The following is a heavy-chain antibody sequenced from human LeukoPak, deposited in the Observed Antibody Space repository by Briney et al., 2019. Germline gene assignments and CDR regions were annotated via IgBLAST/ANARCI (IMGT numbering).Heavy chain of an antibody. CDR3: ARDSLRGGVYFDY. Sequence: GGSLRLSCAASGFTFSNHWMHWVRQAPGKGLVWVSRIKSDGTYSDYADSVKGRFTISRDNSKNTLYLQMNSLRAEDTAVYYCARDSLRGGVYFDYWGQGTLVTVSS. V-gene: IGHV3-74*01. CDR1: GFTFSNHW. CDR2: IKSDGTYS. D-gene: IGHD1-26*01. J-gene: IGHJ4*02.